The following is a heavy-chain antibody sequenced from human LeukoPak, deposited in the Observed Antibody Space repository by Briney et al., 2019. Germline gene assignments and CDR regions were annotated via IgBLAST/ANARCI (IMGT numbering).Heavy chain of an antibody. CDR3: AKMRVPYYYYMDV. Sequence: AGGSLRLSCAASGFTFSSYAMSWVRQAPGKGLEWVSAISGSGGSTYYADSVKGRFTISRDNSKNTLYLQMNSLRAEDTAVYYCAKMRVPYYYYMDVWGKGTTVTVSS. D-gene: IGHD5/OR15-5a*01. CDR2: ISGSGGST. V-gene: IGHV3-23*01. CDR1: GFTFSSYA. J-gene: IGHJ6*03.